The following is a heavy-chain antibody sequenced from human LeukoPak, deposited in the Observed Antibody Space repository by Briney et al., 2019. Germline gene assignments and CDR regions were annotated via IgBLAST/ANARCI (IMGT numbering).Heavy chain of an antibody. CDR3: VGSQFGVVPLPYYYYYGMDV. CDR2: INPNSGNT. CDR1: GYTFTGYY. J-gene: IGHJ6*02. D-gene: IGHD3-3*01. V-gene: IGHV1-8*02. Sequence: ASVKVSCKASGYTFTGYYMHWVRQAPGQGLEWMGRINPNSGNTGYAQKFQGRVTMTRNTSISTAYMELSSLRSEDTAVYYCVGSQFGVVPLPYYYYYGMDVWGQGTTVTVSS.